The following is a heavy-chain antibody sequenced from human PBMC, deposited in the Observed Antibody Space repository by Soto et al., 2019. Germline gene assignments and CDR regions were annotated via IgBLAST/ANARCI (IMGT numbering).Heavy chain of an antibody. J-gene: IGHJ4*02. CDR3: ARTFGGSRYYFDY. CDR1: GGTFSSYA. CDR2: IIPIFGTA. D-gene: IGHD3-3*01. Sequence: SVKVSCKASGGTFSSYAISWVRQAPGQGLEWMGGIIPIFGTANYAQKFQGRVTITADKSTSTAYMELSSLRSEDTAVYYCARTFGGSRYYFDYWGQGTLVTVSS. V-gene: IGHV1-69*06.